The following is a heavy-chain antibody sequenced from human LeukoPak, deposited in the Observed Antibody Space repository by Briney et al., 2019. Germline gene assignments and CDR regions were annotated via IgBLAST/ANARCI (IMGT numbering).Heavy chain of an antibody. V-gene: IGHV3-74*01. CDR3: AKDGILAPSIVVVPAAGNFDY. J-gene: IGHJ4*02. Sequence: PGGSLRLSCAASEFIFSSYWMHWVRQAPGKGLVWVSRINADGSRTSYADSVKGRFTISRDNSKNTLYLQMNSLRAEDTAVYYCAKDGILAPSIVVVPAAGNFDYWGQGTLVTVSS. D-gene: IGHD2-2*01. CDR1: EFIFSSYW. CDR2: INADGSRT.